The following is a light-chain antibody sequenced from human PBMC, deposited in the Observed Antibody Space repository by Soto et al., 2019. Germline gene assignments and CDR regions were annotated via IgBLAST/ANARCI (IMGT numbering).Light chain of an antibody. V-gene: IGLV2-14*01. CDR1: SSDVGGYNY. CDR3: SSYTGSSTLI. Sequence: QSALTQPASVSGSPGQSITISCTGTSSDVGGYNYVSWYQQHPGKAPKLMIYDVTNRPSGVSNRFSGSKSDNTASLTISGLHAEDEADYYCSSYTGSSTLIFGGGTKLTVL. J-gene: IGLJ2*01. CDR2: DVT.